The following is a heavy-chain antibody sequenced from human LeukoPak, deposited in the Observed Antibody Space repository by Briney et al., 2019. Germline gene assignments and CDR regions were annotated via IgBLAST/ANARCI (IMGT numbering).Heavy chain of an antibody. CDR1: GGSISSSGYY. CDR2: IYYSGST. CDR3: ARDVRPFDAFDI. Sequence: PSETLSLTCTVSGGSISSSGYYWGWIRQPPGKGLEWIGYIYYSGSTNYNPSLKSRVTISVDTSKNQFSLKLSSVTAADTAVYYCARDVRPFDAFDIWGQGTMVTVSS. J-gene: IGHJ3*02. V-gene: IGHV4-61*08.